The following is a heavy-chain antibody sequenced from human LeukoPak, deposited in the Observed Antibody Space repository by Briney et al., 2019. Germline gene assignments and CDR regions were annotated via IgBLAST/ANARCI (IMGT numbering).Heavy chain of an antibody. Sequence: GGSLRLSCTASGFTFGDYAMSWVRQAPGKGLEWVGFIRSKAYGGTTEYAASVKGRFTISRDDSKSIAYLQMNSLKTEDTAVYYCARDSYDYVWGTYRKPPDCWGQGTLVSVSS. D-gene: IGHD3-16*02. J-gene: IGHJ4*02. CDR1: GFTFGDYA. V-gene: IGHV3-49*04. CDR2: IRSKAYGGTT. CDR3: ARDSYDYVWGTYRKPPDC.